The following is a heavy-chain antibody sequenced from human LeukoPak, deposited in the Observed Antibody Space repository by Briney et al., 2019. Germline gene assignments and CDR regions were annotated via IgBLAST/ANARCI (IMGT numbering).Heavy chain of an antibody. Sequence: GASVKVSCKASGGTFSSYAISWVRQAPGQGLEWMGRIILILGIANYAQKFQGRVTITADKSTSTAYMELSNLRSEDTAVYYCAHCGGDCSRGIDYWGQGTLVTVSS. CDR2: IILILGIA. CDR3: AHCGGDCSRGIDY. D-gene: IGHD2-21*02. J-gene: IGHJ4*02. V-gene: IGHV1-69*04. CDR1: GGTFSSYA.